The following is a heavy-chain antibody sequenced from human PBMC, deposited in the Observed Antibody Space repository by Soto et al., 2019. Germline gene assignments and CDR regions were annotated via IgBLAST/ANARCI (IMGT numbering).Heavy chain of an antibody. Sequence: GGSLRLSCAASGFTFSSYSMNWVRQAPGKGLEWVSYISSSSSSIYYADSVKGRFTISRDNAKNSLYLQMNSLRAEDTAVYYCARDLGSSWYPEYFQHWGQGTLVTVSS. D-gene: IGHD6-13*01. CDR2: ISSSSSSI. CDR1: GFTFSSYS. CDR3: ARDLGSSWYPEYFQH. V-gene: IGHV3-48*01. J-gene: IGHJ1*01.